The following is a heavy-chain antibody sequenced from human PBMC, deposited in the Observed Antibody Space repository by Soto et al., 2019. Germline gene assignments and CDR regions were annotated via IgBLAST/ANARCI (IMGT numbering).Heavy chain of an antibody. Sequence: QVQLVQSGAEVKKPGASVKVSCKASGYTFTGYYMHWVRQAPGQGLEWMGWSNPNSGGTNYAQKFQGWVTMTRDTSISTAYMALSRLRSDDTAVYYCARGGDYYGSGSYYTLDYWGQGTLVTVSS. D-gene: IGHD3-10*01. CDR1: GYTFTGYY. CDR2: SNPNSGGT. J-gene: IGHJ4*02. CDR3: ARGGDYYGSGSYYTLDY. V-gene: IGHV1-2*04.